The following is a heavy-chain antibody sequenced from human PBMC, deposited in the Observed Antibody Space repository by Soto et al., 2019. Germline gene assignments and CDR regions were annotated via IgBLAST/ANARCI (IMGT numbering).Heavy chain of an antibody. CDR3: TRDQGGSHDSRFDP. J-gene: IGHJ5*02. V-gene: IGHV3-21*01. CDR2: ISSGGSYI. CDR1: FTFSMYS. Sequence: EVQVVESGGGLVKPGGSLRLSCSFTFSMYSMNWVRQAPGKGLEWVASISSGGSYIKYADSVKGRFTISRDNAKNSVSLQMNSLRVEDTAIYYCTRDQGGSHDSRFDPWGQGTLVTVSS. D-gene: IGHD1-26*01.